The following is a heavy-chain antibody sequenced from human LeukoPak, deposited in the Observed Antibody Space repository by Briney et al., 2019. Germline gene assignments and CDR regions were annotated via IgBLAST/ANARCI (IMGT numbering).Heavy chain of an antibody. V-gene: IGHV3-74*01. CDR2: VDVHGQGT. Sequence: GSLRLSCAASWSTFSSYWMHLVRQASGEGPVLVSRVDVHGQGTAYADSVKGRFTTSRDNAKNTLSLQMNSLSAEDTAVYYCARSNYDSTTFYYHLDLWGQGTLVTVSS. CDR3: ARSNYDSTTFYYHLDL. CDR1: WSTFSSYW. J-gene: IGHJ5*02. D-gene: IGHD2/OR15-2a*01.